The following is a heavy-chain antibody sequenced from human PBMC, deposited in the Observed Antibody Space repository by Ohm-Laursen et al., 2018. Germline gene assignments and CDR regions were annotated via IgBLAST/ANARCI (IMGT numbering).Heavy chain of an antibody. CDR2: INQGGNGI. D-gene: IGHD2-21*01. J-gene: IGHJ4*02. CDR1: GFTFRSFE. V-gene: IGHV3-48*03. CDR3: ARDAPRIPYFPDY. Sequence: GSLRLSCAASGFTFRSFEMNWVRQAPGKGLEWISYINQGGNGIYYADSVKGRFTISRDNAKNSLYLQMNTLRAEDTAIYYCARDAPRIPYFPDYWGQGTLVTVSS.